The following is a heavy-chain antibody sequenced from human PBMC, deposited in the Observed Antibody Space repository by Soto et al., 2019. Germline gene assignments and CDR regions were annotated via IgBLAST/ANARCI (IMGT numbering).Heavy chain of an antibody. CDR2: INHSETT. CDR3: ARRTWNGYYRSGWFDP. Sequence: PSETLSLTCGVYGGSFSGYYWSWIRQPPGEGLECIGEINHSETTNYNPSLKSRVTISIDTSKNQFSLTLTSVTAADTAVYYCARRTWNGYYRSGWFDPWGQGIQVTVSS. J-gene: IGHJ5*02. V-gene: IGHV4-34*01. D-gene: IGHD3-3*01. CDR1: GGSFSGYY.